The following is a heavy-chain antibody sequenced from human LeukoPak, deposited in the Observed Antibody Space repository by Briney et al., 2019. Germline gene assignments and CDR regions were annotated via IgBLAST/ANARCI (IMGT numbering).Heavy chain of an antibody. CDR2: IYYSGST. CDR1: GGSISSGDYY. Sequence: PSETLSLTCTVSGGSISSGDYYWSWIRQPPGKGLEWIGYIYYSGSTNYNPSLKSRVTISVDTSKNQFSLKLSSVTAADTAVYYCARDSYYYYGMDVWGQGTTVTVSS. CDR3: ARDSYYYYGMDV. J-gene: IGHJ6*02. V-gene: IGHV4-61*08.